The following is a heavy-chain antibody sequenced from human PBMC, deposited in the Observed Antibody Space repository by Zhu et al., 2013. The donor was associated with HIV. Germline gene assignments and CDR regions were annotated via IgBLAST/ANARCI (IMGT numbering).Heavy chain of an antibody. Sequence: QVQLVQSGAEVKKPGASVKVSCKASGYTFYNYAISWVRQAPGQGLEWMGWISVYNGNTKYAQKVQGRVTMTTDTSTSTAYMELRSLRSDDTAVYYCARYKGYSYGRYYYHMDVWGKGTTVTVS. CDR1: GYTFYNYA. CDR3: ARYKGYSYGRYYYHMDV. J-gene: IGHJ6*03. CDR2: ISVYNGNT. D-gene: IGHD5-18*01. V-gene: IGHV1-18*01.